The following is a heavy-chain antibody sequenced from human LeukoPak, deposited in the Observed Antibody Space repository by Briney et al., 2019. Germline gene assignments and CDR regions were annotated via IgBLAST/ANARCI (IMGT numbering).Heavy chain of an antibody. J-gene: IGHJ4*02. V-gene: IGHV3-53*01. Sequence: GGSLRLSCAASGFIVSTNYMSWVRQAPGKGLEWVSVIYSGGRTYYADSVKGRFTISRDNSKSTLYLQMNSLRAEDTAVYYSARDHPPGDYWGQGTLSPSPQ. CDR2: IYSGGRT. CDR3: ARDHPPGDY. CDR1: GFIVSTNY.